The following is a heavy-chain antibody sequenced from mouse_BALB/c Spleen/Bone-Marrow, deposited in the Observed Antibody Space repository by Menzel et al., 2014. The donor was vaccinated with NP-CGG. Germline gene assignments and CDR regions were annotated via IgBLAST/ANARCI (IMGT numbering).Heavy chain of an antibody. V-gene: IGHV1-76*01. J-gene: IGHJ3*01. Sequence: QVQLQQPGAELVRPGASVKLSCKTSGYIFTSYWIHWVKQRSGQGLEWIARIYPGSGSTYYNEKFEGKATLTADKSSSTAYMQLSSLKSEDSAVHFCASGVTTGWFVYWGQGTLVTVSA. CDR2: IYPGSGST. CDR1: GYIFTSYW. CDR3: ASGVTTGWFVY. D-gene: IGHD2-2*01.